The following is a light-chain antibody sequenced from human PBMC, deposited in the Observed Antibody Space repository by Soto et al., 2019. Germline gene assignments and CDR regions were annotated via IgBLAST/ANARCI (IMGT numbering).Light chain of an antibody. CDR3: QQYSSSPFT. CDR1: QTIRSSY. J-gene: IGKJ3*01. Sequence: EIVLMQSPGILSLSPGERATLSCRASQTIRSSYLAWYQQQPGQAPRLLIYGASSRATGIPDRFSGSGSGTAFTLTINRLEPEDFAVYYCQQYSSSPFTFGPGTKVDIK. CDR2: GAS. V-gene: IGKV3-20*01.